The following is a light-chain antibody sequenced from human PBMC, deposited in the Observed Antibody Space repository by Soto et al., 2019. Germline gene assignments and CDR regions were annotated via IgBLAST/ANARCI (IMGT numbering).Light chain of an antibody. V-gene: IGLV2-8*01. CDR2: EVS. CDR1: SSDVGGYNY. Sequence: QSALTQPPSASGSPGQSVSISCTGTSSDVGGYNYVSWYQQHPGKAPKLMIYEVSKRPSGVPDRFSGSKSGNTASLTVSGLHAEDEADYYCSSSAGINIYVVFGGGTKVTVL. CDR3: SSSAGINIYVV. J-gene: IGLJ2*01.